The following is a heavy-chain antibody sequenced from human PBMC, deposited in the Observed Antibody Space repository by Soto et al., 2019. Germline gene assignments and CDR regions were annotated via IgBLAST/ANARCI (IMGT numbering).Heavy chain of an antibody. CDR2: SRNKVNSYTS. J-gene: IGHJ5*02. Sequence: PGGSLRLSCAASGFTFSNHYMDWVRQAPGKGLEWVGRSRNKVNSYTSEYAASVKGRFTISRDDSENSLYLGMNSLKTEDTAVYYCASGPNECSTDDCYYSFDHWGQGALVTVSS. V-gene: IGHV3-72*01. CDR3: ASGPNECSTDDCYYSFDH. D-gene: IGHD2-8*02. CDR1: GFTFSNHY.